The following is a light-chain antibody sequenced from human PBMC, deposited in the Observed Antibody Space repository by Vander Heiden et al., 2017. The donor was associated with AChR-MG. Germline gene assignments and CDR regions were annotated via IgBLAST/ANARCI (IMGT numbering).Light chain of an antibody. V-gene: IGLV1-40*01. CDR2: GNS. J-gene: IGLJ2*01. CDR3: QSYDSSLSPGPYVG. CDR1: SPNIVAGYD. Sequence: SVLTQPPSVSGAPGQRVTISCTGSSPNIVAGYDLPWCQQLPGTAPKLPIYGNSNRPSGVPDRFPGSKSGTSASLATTGLQAEDEADYYCQSYDSSLSPGPYVGFGGGTKLTVL.